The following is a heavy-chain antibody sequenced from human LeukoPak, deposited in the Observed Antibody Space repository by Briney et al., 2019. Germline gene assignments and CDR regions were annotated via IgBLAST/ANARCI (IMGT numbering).Heavy chain of an antibody. CDR3: ARGAVGDFDY. V-gene: IGHV3-21*04. J-gene: IGHJ4*02. Sequence: PGGSLRLSCAASGFTFSRYSMNWVRQAPGKGLEWVSSISATSSYIYSADSVKGRLTISRDNAKNSLYLQVDSLRAEDTAVYYCARGAVGDFDYWGQGTLVTASS. CDR1: GFTFSRYS. CDR2: ISATSSYI. D-gene: IGHD2-21*01.